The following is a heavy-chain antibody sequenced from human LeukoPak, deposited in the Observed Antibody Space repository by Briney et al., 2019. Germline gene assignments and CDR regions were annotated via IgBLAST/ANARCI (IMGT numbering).Heavy chain of an antibody. V-gene: IGHV3-7*03. CDR1: GFTFSFYW. CDR3: ARDPGVVPAAYDY. D-gene: IGHD2-2*01. CDR2: IKQDGSDK. Sequence: GGSLRPSCAASGFTFSFYWMSWVRQAPGKGLEWVANIKQDGSDKYYVDSVKGRFTISRDNAKNSVYLQMNSLRAEDTAIYYCARDPGVVPAAYDYWGQGTLVSVSS. J-gene: IGHJ4*02.